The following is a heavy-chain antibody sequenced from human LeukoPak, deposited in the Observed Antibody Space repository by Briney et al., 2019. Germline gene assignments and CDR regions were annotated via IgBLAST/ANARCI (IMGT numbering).Heavy chain of an antibody. D-gene: IGHD3-16*01. Sequence: GGSLRLSCAASGLTFDFSSSWMSWVRQAPGKGLEWVGNIQPDGSEQYPVDSVKGQFTISRDNSRKLLFLQMNSLRVEDTAVYYCASQSYARFDPWGQGTLVTVSS. CDR1: GLTFDFSSSW. V-gene: IGHV3-7*01. J-gene: IGHJ5*02. CDR3: ASQSYARFDP. CDR2: IQPDGSEQ.